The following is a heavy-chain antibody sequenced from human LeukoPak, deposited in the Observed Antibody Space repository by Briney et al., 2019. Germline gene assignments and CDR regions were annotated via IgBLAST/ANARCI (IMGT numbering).Heavy chain of an antibody. V-gene: IGHV1-46*01. CDR3: ARDFGEMPNY. CDR2: IDPSGGST. Sequence: GASVKVSCKASGYTFTRYYMHWVRQAPGQGLEWMGIIDPSGGSTSYAQNFQGGVTMTRDATTSTVYLELSSLRSGDTAVYYCARDFGEMPNYWGQGTLVTVSS. D-gene: IGHD5-24*01. CDR1: GYTFTRYY. J-gene: IGHJ4*02.